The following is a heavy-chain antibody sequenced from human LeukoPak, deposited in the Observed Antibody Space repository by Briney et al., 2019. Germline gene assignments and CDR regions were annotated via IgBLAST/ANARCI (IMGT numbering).Heavy chain of an antibody. CDR2: MNPNSGNT. CDR1: GYTFTSYD. Sequence: ASVKVSCKASGYTFTSYDINWVRQATGQGLEWMGWMNPNSGNTGYAQKFQGRVTMTRNTSISTAYMELSSLRSEDTAVYYCARGLSCSGGNCHYYYYYYMDVWGKGTTVTVSS. V-gene: IGHV1-8*01. CDR3: ARGLSCSGGNCHYYYYYYMDV. D-gene: IGHD2-15*01. J-gene: IGHJ6*03.